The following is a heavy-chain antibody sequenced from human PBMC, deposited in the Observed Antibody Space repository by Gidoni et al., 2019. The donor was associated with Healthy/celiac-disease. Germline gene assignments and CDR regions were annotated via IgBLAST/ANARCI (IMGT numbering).Heavy chain of an antibody. CDR2: ISGSGGST. Sequence: EVQLLESGGGLVQPGGSLRLSCADSGFTFSSYSMSWVRQAPGKGLEWVSAISGSGGSTYYADSVKGRFTISRDNSKNTLYLQMNSLRAEDTAVYYCAKGLGYCSGGSCYSHYYYGMDVWGQGTTVTVSS. V-gene: IGHV3-23*01. CDR3: AKGLGYCSGGSCYSHYYYGMDV. J-gene: IGHJ6*02. D-gene: IGHD2-15*01. CDR1: GFTFSSYS.